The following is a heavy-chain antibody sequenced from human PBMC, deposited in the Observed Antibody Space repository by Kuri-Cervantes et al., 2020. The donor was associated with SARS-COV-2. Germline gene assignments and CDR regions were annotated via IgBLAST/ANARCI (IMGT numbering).Heavy chain of an antibody. CDR1: GFTFDDYA. CDR3: AKTSEKYQLLFSVEHYFDY. D-gene: IGHD2-2*01. V-gene: IGHV3-43*02. J-gene: IGHJ4*02. CDR2: ISGDGGST. Sequence: GESLKISCAASGFTFDDYAMHWVRQAPGKGLEWVSLISGDGGSTYYADSVKGRFTISRDNSKNILYLQMGSLRAEDTAVYYCAKTSEKYQLLFSVEHYFDYWGQGTLVTVSS.